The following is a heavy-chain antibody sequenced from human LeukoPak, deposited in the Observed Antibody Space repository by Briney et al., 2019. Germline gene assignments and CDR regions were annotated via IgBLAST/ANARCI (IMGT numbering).Heavy chain of an antibody. CDR1: GGSISSSRYY. Sequence: SETLSLTCTVSGGSISSSRYYWGWIRQPPGKGLEWIGSIYYSGSTYYNPSLKSRLTISVDTSKNQFSLKLSSVTAADTAVYYCARDNSVRDEAWWFNPWGQGTLVTVSS. J-gene: IGHJ5*02. D-gene: IGHD5-24*01. CDR3: ARDNSVRDEAWWFNP. CDR2: IYYSGST. V-gene: IGHV4-39*07.